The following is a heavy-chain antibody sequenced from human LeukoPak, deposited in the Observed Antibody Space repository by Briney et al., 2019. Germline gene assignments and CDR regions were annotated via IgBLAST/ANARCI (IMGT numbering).Heavy chain of an antibody. V-gene: IGHV3-30*02. CDR1: GFTFTGFG. CDR3: AKDRDDYGDDC. J-gene: IGHJ4*02. Sequence: GGSLRLSCAASGFTFTGFGMHWVRQAPGKGLDWVSHIRRDGRSKFYAESVKGRFTISRDNSKNTLYLQMNSLRAEDTAVYYCAKDRDDYGDDCWGQGILVTVST. CDR2: IRRDGRSK. D-gene: IGHD4-17*01.